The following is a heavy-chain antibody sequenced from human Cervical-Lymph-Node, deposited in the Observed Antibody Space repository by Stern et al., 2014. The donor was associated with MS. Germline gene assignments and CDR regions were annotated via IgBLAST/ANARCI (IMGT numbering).Heavy chain of an antibody. V-gene: IGHV3-21*01. CDR1: GFTFSTHA. Sequence: EQLVESGGGLVKPGGSLRLSCAASGFTFSTHAVNWVRQAPGKGLEWVSSISSSSSYIYYADSVKGRFTISRDNAKNSLYLQMNSLRVDDTAVYYCLRDGGDYWGQGTLVTVSS. CDR3: LRDGGDY. J-gene: IGHJ4*02. D-gene: IGHD3-16*01. CDR2: ISSSSSYI.